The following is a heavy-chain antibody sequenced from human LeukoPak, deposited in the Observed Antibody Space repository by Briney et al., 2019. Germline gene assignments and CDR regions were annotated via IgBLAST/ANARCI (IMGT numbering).Heavy chain of an antibody. V-gene: IGHV3-21*04. J-gene: IGHJ4*02. CDR1: GFTFRSYT. CDR3: AKDLTRSIVVVPAADY. D-gene: IGHD2-2*01. Sequence: GGSLRLSCAASGFTFRSYTMNWVRQAPGKGLEWVSSISSSSTYIYYADSVKSRFTISRDNAKNSLYLQMNSLRAEDTAVYYCAKDLTRSIVVVPAADYWGQGTLVTVSS. CDR2: ISSSSTYI.